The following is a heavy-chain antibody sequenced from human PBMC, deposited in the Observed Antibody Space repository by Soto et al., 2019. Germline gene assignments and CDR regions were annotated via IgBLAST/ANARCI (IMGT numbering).Heavy chain of an antibody. CDR1: GGSISSYY. CDR3: ARRYGGNFDY. CDR2: VYYSGST. D-gene: IGHD1-26*01. V-gene: IGHV4-59*01. Sequence: SETLSLTCSVSGGSISSYYWSWIRQPPGKGLEWIGYVYYSGSTNYNPSLKSRVTISVDTSKNQFSLKVRSVTAADTAVYYCARRYGGNFDYWGQGTLVTVSS. J-gene: IGHJ4*02.